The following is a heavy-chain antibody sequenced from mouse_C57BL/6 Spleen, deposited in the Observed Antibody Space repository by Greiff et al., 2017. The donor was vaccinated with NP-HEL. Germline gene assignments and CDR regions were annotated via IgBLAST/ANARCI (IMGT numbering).Heavy chain of an antibody. Sequence: QVQLQQSGAELVKPGASVKLSCKASGYTFTEYTIHWVKQRSGQGLEWIGWFYPGSGRIKYNEKFKDKATLTADKSSSTVYMEHSRMTSEDTAVYISARHEAGWLHDAMDYWGQGTSVTVSS. J-gene: IGHJ4*01. CDR1: GYTFTEYT. CDR3: ARHEAGWLHDAMDY. D-gene: IGHD2-3*01. V-gene: IGHV1-62-2*01. CDR2: FYPGSGRI.